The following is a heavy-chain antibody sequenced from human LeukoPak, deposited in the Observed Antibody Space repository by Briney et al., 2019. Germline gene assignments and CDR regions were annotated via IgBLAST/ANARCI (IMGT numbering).Heavy chain of an antibody. CDR1: GFTFTNAW. Sequence: GGSLRLSCAASGFTFTNAWMSWVRQAPGKGLEWVGRIKSKTDGGTTDYAAPVKGRFTISRDDSKNTLYLRINSLKTEDTAVCYCTTEGYSYSSWYFDYWGQGTLVTVSS. D-gene: IGHD5-18*01. CDR3: TTEGYSYSSWYFDY. J-gene: IGHJ4*02. CDR2: IKSKTDGGTT. V-gene: IGHV3-15*01.